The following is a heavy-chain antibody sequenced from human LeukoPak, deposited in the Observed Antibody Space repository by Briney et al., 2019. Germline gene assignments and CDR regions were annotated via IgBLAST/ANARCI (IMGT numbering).Heavy chain of an antibody. CDR3: ARDLIDYGDYFYYYYYMGV. J-gene: IGHJ6*03. CDR2: INSDGSST. CDR1: GFTFSSYW. V-gene: IGHV3-74*01. Sequence: QPGGSLRLSCAASGFTFSSYWMHWVRQAPGKGLVWVSRINSDGSSTSYADSVKGRFTISRDNAKNTLYLQMNSLRAEDTAVYYCARDLIDYGDYFYYYYYMGVWGKGTTVTVSS. D-gene: IGHD4-17*01.